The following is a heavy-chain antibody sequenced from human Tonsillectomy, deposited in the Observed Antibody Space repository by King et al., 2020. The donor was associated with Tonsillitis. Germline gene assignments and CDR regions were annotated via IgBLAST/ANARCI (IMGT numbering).Heavy chain of an antibody. J-gene: IGHJ2*01. CDR3: ARIRGYSYGGGDWYFDL. CDR2: IDWDDDK. D-gene: IGHD5-18*01. CDR1: GFSLNTSGMC. V-gene: IGHV2-70*01. Sequence: TLQESGPALVKPTQTLTLTCTFSGFSLNTSGMCVSWIRQPPGKALEWLALIDWDDDKYYRTSLKTRLTISKDTSKNQVVLTMTNMDPVDTATYYCARIRGYSYGGGDWYFDLWGRGTLVTVSS.